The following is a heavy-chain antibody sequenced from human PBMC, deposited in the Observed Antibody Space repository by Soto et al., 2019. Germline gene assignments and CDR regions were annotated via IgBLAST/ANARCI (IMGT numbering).Heavy chain of an antibody. D-gene: IGHD2-2*01. CDR1: SGSISSSNW. V-gene: IGHV4-4*02. Sequence: SETLSLTCAVSSGSISSSNWWSWVRQPPGKGLEWIGEIYHSGSTNYNPSLKSRVTISVDKSKNQFSLKLSSVTAADTAVYYCARVPIIVVPAARRTPRKYYFDYWGQGTLVTVSS. CDR3: ARVPIIVVPAARRTPRKYYFDY. CDR2: IYHSGST. J-gene: IGHJ4*02.